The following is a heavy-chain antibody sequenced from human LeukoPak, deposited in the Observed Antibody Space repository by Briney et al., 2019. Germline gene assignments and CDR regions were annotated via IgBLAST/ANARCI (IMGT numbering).Heavy chain of an antibody. Sequence: GGPLRLSCAASGFTFSSYAMSWVRQAPGKGLEWVSAISGSGGSTYYADSVKGRFTISRDNSKNTLYLQMNSLRAEDTAVYYCAVPDSLTPEGTFDYWGQGTLVTVPS. CDR1: GFTFSSYA. CDR2: ISGSGGST. V-gene: IGHV3-23*01. J-gene: IGHJ4*02. CDR3: AVPDSLTPEGTFDY. D-gene: IGHD3-10*01.